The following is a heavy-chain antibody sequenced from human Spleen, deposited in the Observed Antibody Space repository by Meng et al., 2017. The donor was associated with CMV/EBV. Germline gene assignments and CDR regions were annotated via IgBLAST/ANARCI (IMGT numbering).Heavy chain of an antibody. CDR3: ARGRRDSSGYYYWGEEY. J-gene: IGHJ4*02. Sequence: VQLVQSVAEVKKPGASVKVSCKASGYTFTGYYMHWVRQAPGQGLEWMGWINPNSGGTNYAQKLQGRVTMTTDTSTSTAYMELRSLRSDDTAVYYCARGRRDSSGYYYWGEEYWGQGTLVTVSS. CDR1: GYTFTGYY. V-gene: IGHV1-2*02. CDR2: INPNSGGT. D-gene: IGHD3-22*01.